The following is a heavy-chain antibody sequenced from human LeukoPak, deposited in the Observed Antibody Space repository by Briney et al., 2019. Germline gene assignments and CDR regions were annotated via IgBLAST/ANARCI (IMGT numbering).Heavy chain of an antibody. CDR2: IRGHDGST. CDR3: AKGHWGDN. CDR1: GFTFSTYD. V-gene: IGHV3-23*01. J-gene: IGHJ4*02. Sequence: GGSLRLSCAASGFTFSTYDMSWFRQAPGKGLEWVSLIRGHDGSTYYANSVKGRFTLSRDNSKDALYLQMNSLTAEDTAVYYCAKGHWGDNWGQGTLVTASS. D-gene: IGHD7-27*01.